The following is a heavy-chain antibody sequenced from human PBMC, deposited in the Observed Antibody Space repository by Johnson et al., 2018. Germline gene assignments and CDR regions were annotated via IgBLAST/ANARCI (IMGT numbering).Heavy chain of an antibody. CDR2: ISNSGNTI. CDR1: GFTFSDYY. CDR3: ARGPVDFRYYGLGSYYKTAFDI. J-gene: IGHJ3*02. Sequence: QVQLVESGGGLVKPGGSLRLSCAASGFTFSDYYMSWIRQAPGKGLEWLSYISNSGNTIFYVDSVRGRFTISRANAKNSVYLQMTSLRAEDTAVYYCARGPVDFRYYGLGSYYKTAFDIWGQGTMLTVSS. D-gene: IGHD3-10*01. V-gene: IGHV3-11*01.